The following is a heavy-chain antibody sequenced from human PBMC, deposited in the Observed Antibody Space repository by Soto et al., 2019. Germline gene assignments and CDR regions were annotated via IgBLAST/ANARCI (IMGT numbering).Heavy chain of an antibody. CDR2: ISYDGSNK. J-gene: IGHJ4*02. Sequence: GGSLRLSCAASGFTFSSYGMHWVRQAPGKGLEWVAVISYDGSNKYYADSVKGRFTISRDNSKNTLYLQMNSLRAEDTAVYYCARAPESSGWYGYWGQGTLVTVSS. V-gene: IGHV3-30*03. CDR3: ARAPESSGWYGY. D-gene: IGHD6-19*01. CDR1: GFTFSSYG.